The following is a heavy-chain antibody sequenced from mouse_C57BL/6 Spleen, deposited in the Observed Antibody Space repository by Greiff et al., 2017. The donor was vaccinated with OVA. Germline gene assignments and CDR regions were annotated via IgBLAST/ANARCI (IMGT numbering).Heavy chain of an antibody. CDR1: GYSFTGYY. V-gene: IGHV1-42*01. D-gene: IGHD1-1*01. Sequence: EVQLQQSGPELVKPGASVKISCKASGYSFTGYYMNWVKQSPEKSLEWIGEINPSTGGTTYNQKFKAKATLTVDKSSSTAYMQLKSLTSEDSAVYYCARFTTVVAHWYFDVWGTGTTVTVSS. CDR2: INPSTGGT. J-gene: IGHJ1*03. CDR3: ARFTTVVAHWYFDV.